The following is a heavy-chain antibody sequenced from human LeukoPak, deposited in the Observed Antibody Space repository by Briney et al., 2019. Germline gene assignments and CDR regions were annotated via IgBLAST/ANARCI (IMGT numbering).Heavy chain of an antibody. Sequence: GGSLRLSCSASGFTFSSYAMHWVRQAPGKGLEYVSAISSNGGSTYYADSVKGRFTISRDNAKNTLYLQMNSLRAEDTAVYYCARDQVPNWFDPWGQGTLVTVSS. CDR2: ISSNGGST. CDR1: GFTFSSYA. V-gene: IGHV3-64*04. J-gene: IGHJ5*02. CDR3: ARDQVPNWFDP.